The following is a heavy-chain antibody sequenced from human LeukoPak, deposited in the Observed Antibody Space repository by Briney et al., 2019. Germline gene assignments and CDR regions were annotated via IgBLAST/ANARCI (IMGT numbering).Heavy chain of an antibody. J-gene: IGHJ4*02. CDR2: IWYDGSNK. Sequence: GGSLRLSCAASGFTFSSYGIHWVRQAPGKGLEWVAVIWYDGSNKYYTDSVKGRFTISRDNSKNTLYLQINSLRAEDTAVYYCAKDVAANWKEGLDYWGQGTLVTVSS. CDR3: AKDVAANWKEGLDY. CDR1: GFTFSSYG. V-gene: IGHV3-33*06. D-gene: IGHD1-1*01.